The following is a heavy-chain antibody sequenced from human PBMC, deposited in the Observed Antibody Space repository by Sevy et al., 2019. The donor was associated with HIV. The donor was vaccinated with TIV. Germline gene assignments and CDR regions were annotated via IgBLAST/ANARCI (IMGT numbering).Heavy chain of an antibody. CDR2: TRNKADCYTT. D-gene: IGHD6-13*01. Sequence: GGSLRLSCVASGFTFSDHYMEWVRQAPGKGLEWVGRTRNKADCYTTEDAASVKGRFTISRDESKNSLYVQMNSLKAEDTAGYYCATHAGIAAAGRVFDYWGQGTLVTVSS. CDR3: ATHAGIAAAGRVFDY. V-gene: IGHV3-72*01. J-gene: IGHJ4*02. CDR1: GFTFSDHY.